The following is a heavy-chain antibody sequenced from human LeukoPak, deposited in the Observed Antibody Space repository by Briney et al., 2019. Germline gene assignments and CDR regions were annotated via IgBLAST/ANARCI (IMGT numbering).Heavy chain of an antibody. CDR3: ARDEEVTTVTKFNY. D-gene: IGHD4-17*01. Sequence: PGGSLRLSCAASGFAFSSYSMNWVRQAPGKGLEWVSSISSSYIYYADSVKGRFTISRDNAKNSLYLQMNSLRAEDTAVYYCARDEEVTTVTKFNYWGQGTLVTVSS. CDR1: GFAFSSYS. CDR2: ISSSYI. J-gene: IGHJ4*02. V-gene: IGHV3-21*01.